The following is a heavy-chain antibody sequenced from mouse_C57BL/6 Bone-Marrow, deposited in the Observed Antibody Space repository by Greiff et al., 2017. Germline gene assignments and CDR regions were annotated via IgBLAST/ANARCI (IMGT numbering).Heavy chain of an antibody. CDR1: GYTFTSYW. CDR2: INPSSGYT. D-gene: IGHD2-3*01. J-gene: IGHJ4*01. V-gene: IGHV1-7*01. Sequence: QVQLQQSGAELAKPGASVKLSRKASGYTFTSYWMHWVKQRPGQGLEWIGYINPSSGYTKYNQKFKDKATLTADKSSNAAYMQLSSLTYEDSAVYYCARWGLLAMDYWGQGTSVTVSS. CDR3: ARWGLLAMDY.